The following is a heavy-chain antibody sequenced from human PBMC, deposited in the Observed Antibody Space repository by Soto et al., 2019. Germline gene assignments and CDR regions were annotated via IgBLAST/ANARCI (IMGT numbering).Heavy chain of an antibody. V-gene: IGHV4-34*01. CDR2: INHSGST. CDR3: ARAPLYGSGSYIVSYYYGMDV. Sequence: SETLSLTCAVYGGSFSGYYWSWIRQPPGKGLEWIGEINHSGSTNYNPSLKSRVTISVDTSKNQFSLKLSSVTAADTAVYYCARAPLYGSGSYIVSYYYGMDVWGQGTTVTVSS. D-gene: IGHD3-10*01. CDR1: GGSFSGYY. J-gene: IGHJ6*02.